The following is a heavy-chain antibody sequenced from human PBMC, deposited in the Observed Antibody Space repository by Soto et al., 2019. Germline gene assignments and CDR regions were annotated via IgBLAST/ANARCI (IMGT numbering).Heavy chain of an antibody. Sequence: QLQLQESGSGLVKPSQTLSLTCAVSGGSIISGGYSWSWIRQPPGKGLEWIGYIYHSGSTYYNPSLKSRVTISLDRSKKQFSLKLSSVTAAETAVYYCARGMTTVTTLDYWGQGTLVSVSS. CDR1: GGSIISGGYS. V-gene: IGHV4-30-2*01. CDR3: ARGMTTVTTLDY. J-gene: IGHJ4*02. D-gene: IGHD4-17*01. CDR2: IYHSGST.